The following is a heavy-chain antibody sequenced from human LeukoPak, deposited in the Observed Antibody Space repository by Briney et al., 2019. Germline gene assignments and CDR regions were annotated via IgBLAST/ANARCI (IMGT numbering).Heavy chain of an antibody. V-gene: IGHV4-59*12. Sequence: NPSETLSLTCTVSGGSISSYYWSWIRQPPGKGLEWIGYIYYSGSNYYNPSLKSRATISVATSKNQFSLKLSSVTAADTAVYYCARESVVTLGGGAFDIWGQGTMVTVSS. D-gene: IGHD2-21*02. CDR2: IYYSGSN. CDR1: GGSISSYY. CDR3: ARESVVTLGGGAFDI. J-gene: IGHJ3*02.